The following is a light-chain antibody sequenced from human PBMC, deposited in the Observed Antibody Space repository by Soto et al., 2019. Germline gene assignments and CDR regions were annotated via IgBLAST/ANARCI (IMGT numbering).Light chain of an antibody. CDR3: KQGAHWPHT. CDR2: KVS. V-gene: IGKV2-30*01. Sequence: VVMTQSPLSLPVTLGQPASISCRSSQGLVFSDGNIYLSWFQQRPGQSPRRLIYKVSNRDSGVRDRFSGSGSGTDFTLKISRVEAEDVAVYYCKQGAHWPHTFGQGTKVDIX. CDR1: QGLVFSDGNIY. J-gene: IGKJ1*01.